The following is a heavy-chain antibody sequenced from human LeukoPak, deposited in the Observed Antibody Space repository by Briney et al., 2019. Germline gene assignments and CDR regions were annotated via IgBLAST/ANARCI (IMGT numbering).Heavy chain of an antibody. D-gene: IGHD6-13*01. V-gene: IGHV4-38-2*02. Sequence: SETLSLTCTVSGYSISSGYYWGWIRQPPGKGLEWIGSIYHSGSTYYNPSLKSRVTISVDTSKNQFSLKLSSVTAADTAVYYCARDVSSSSVNFDYWGQGTLVTVSS. J-gene: IGHJ4*02. CDR2: IYHSGST. CDR1: GYSISSGYY. CDR3: ARDVSSSSVNFDY.